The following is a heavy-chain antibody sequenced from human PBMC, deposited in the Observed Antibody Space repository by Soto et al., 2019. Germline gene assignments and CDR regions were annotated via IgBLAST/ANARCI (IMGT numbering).Heavy chain of an antibody. J-gene: IGHJ4*02. Sequence: QAQLVESGGGVVQPGRSLRLSCAASGFTFSNIAMHWVRQAPGKGLEWVAAISYDGTNRPYADSARGRFTISRDNSQKTLYLQMNSLRPEDTALYYCATDREFGATVGAIDFWGQGTLVTVSS. CDR1: GFTFSNIA. V-gene: IGHV3-30-3*01. D-gene: IGHD3-16*01. CDR3: ATDREFGATVGAIDF. CDR2: ISYDGTNR.